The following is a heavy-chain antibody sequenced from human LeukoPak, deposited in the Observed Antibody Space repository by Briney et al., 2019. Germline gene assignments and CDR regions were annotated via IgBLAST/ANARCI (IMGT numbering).Heavy chain of an antibody. CDR2: INPNSGGT. CDR3: ADVDYADNWFDP. D-gene: IGHD4-17*01. Sequence: ASVKVSCKASGYTFTSYGINWVRPATGQGLEWMGWINPNSGGTNYAQKFQGRVTMTRDTSISTAYMELSRLRSDDTAVYYCADVDYADNWFDPWGQGTLVTVSS. CDR1: GYTFTSYG. J-gene: IGHJ5*02. V-gene: IGHV1-2*02.